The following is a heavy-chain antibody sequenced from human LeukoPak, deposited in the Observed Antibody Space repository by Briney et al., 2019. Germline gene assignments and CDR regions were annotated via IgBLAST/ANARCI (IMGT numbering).Heavy chain of an antibody. CDR3: ARDLPPYDYVWGSYHLNAFDI. CDR1: GGSISSYY. J-gene: IGHJ3*02. D-gene: IGHD3-16*02. V-gene: IGHV4-59*01. Sequence: SETLSLTCTVSGGSISSYYWSWIRQPPGKGLEWIGYIYYSGSTNYNPSLKSRVTISVDTSKNQFSLKLSSVIAADTAVYYCARDLPPYDYVWGSYHLNAFDIWGQGTMVTVSS. CDR2: IYYSGST.